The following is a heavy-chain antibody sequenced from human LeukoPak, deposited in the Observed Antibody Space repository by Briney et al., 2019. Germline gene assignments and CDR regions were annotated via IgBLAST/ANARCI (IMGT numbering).Heavy chain of an antibody. D-gene: IGHD6-13*01. Sequence: GGSRRLSCTASEFTLSRYTMKWVRQGPGKGLEWVSSITSSSNYIHYADSVKGRFTISRDNAKSSLYLQMNSLRAEETAIYSCARAKFSSSWYEGDDAFDVWGLGKMVTVSS. J-gene: IGHJ3*01. V-gene: IGHV3-21*01. CDR1: EFTLSRYT. CDR3: ARAKFSSSWYEGDDAFDV. CDR2: ITSSSNYI.